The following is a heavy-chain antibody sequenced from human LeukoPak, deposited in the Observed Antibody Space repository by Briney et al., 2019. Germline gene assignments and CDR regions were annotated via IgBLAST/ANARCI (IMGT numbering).Heavy chain of an antibody. V-gene: IGHV3-11*04. D-gene: IGHD6-13*01. CDR2: ISCSSSSI. Sequence: GGSLRLSCAASGFTFNDYYMSWIRQATGKGLECLSYISCSSSSILYADSVKGRFTIHRDNAKNSLYLQMNSLRAEDTAVYYCARRPYSSSWYHFKYCGQGTLVTASS. CDR3: ARRPYSSSWYHFKY. J-gene: IGHJ4*02. CDR1: GFTFNDYY.